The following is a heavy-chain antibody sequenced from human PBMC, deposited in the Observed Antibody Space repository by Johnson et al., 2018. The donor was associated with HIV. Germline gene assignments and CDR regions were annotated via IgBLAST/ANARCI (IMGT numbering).Heavy chain of an antibody. Sequence: VQLVESGGGLVQPGGSLRLSCAASGFTVSSNYMSWVRQAPGKGLEWVSVIYSGGSTYYADSVKGRFTISRDNSKNTLFVQMNCLRPEDTAIYYCERDRVATEAFDIGGQGTMVTVSS. V-gene: IGHV3-66*01. J-gene: IGHJ3*02. CDR3: ERDRVATEAFDI. CDR2: IYSGGST. D-gene: IGHD5-12*01. CDR1: GFTVSSNY.